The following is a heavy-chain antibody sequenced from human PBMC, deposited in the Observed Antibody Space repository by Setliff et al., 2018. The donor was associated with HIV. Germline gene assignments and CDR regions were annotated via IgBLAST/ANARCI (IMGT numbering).Heavy chain of an antibody. Sequence: PSETLPLTCTVSGGSTGTSGYYWGWIRQPPGKGREWIGSIYSSGSTFYNPSLKSRFTISVDTSKNQFSLKLKSVTAADTAVYYCATSAESGFGIHWGVFNIWGQGTRVTVSS. CDR3: ATSAESGFGIHWGVFNI. D-gene: IGHD3-10*01. CDR1: GGSTGTSGYY. CDR2: IYSSGST. V-gene: IGHV4-39*01. J-gene: IGHJ3*02.